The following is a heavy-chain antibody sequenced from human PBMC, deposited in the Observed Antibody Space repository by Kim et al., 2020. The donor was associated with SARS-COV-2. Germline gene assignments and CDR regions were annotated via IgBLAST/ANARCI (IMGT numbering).Heavy chain of an antibody. CDR2: ISAYNGNT. CDR1: GYTFTSYG. CDR3: ARDLRAAPEYCSSTSCYEDY. J-gene: IGHJ4*02. Sequence: ASVKVSCKASGYTFTSYGISWVRQAPGQGLEWMGWISAYNGNTNYAQKLQGRVTMTTDTSTSTAYMELRSLRSDDTAVYYCARDLRAAPEYCSSTSCYEDYWGQGTLVTVSS. V-gene: IGHV1-18*01. D-gene: IGHD2-2*01.